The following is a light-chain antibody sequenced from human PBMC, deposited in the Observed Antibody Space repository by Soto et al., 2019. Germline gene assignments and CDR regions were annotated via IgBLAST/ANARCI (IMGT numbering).Light chain of an antibody. V-gene: IGKV1-5*01. CDR2: DAS. CDR3: QQYNSYSPTT. Sequence: DIPMTQSPSTLSASVGDRVTITCRASQSISSWLAWYQQKPGKAPKLLIYDASSLESGVPSRFSGSRSGTEFTLTISSLQPDDFATYYCQQYNSYSPTTFGQGTKLEIK. CDR1: QSISSW. J-gene: IGKJ2*01.